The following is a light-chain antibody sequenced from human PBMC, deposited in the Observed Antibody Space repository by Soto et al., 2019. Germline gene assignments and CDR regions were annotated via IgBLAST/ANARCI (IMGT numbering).Light chain of an antibody. CDR3: QHYNSYSEA. J-gene: IGKJ1*01. CDR1: QTISSW. V-gene: IGKV1-5*03. Sequence: DIQMTQSPSTLSGSVGDRVTITCRASQTISSWLAWYQQKPGKAPKLLIYKASTLKSGVPSRFSGSGSGTEFTLPISNLQPDDFATYYCQHYNSYSEACGQGTKVELK. CDR2: KAS.